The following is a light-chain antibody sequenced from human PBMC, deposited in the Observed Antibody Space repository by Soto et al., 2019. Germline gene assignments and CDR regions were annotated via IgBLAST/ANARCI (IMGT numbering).Light chain of an antibody. CDR2: LNGDGSH. V-gene: IGLV4-69*01. CDR1: SGHSSYA. J-gene: IGLJ7*01. CDR3: QTWGTGEHAV. Sequence: QPVLTQSPSASASLGASVKLTCTLSSGHSSYAIAWHQQQPEKGPRYLMKLNGDGSHSKGDGIPDRFSGSSSGAERYLTISSLQSEDEADYYCQTWGTGEHAVFGGGTQLTVL.